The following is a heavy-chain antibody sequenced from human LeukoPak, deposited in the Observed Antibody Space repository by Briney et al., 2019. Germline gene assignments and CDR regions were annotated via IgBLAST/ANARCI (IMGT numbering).Heavy chain of an antibody. D-gene: IGHD3-22*01. CDR1: GFTFGDSA. J-gene: IGHJ3*02. CDR3: THYYDSSGYYGAFDI. V-gene: IGHV3-73*01. Sequence: PGGSLRLSCAASGFTFGDSAMHWVRQASGKGLEWVGRIRNKAKSYATAYAESVKGRFTISRDDSKNTAYLQMNSLKTEDTAVYYCTHYYDSSGYYGAFDIWGQGTMVTVSS. CDR2: IRNKAKSYAT.